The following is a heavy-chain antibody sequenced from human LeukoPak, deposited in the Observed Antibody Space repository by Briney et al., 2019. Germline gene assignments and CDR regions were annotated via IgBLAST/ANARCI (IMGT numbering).Heavy chain of an antibody. CDR3: TRVGNDFWSGYYEGFDY. CDR1: GFTFGDYA. Sequence: PGGSLRLSCTASGFTFGDYAMSWFRQAPGKGLEWVGVIRSKAYGGTTEYAASVKGRFTISRDDSKSIAYLQMNSLKTEDTAVYYCTRVGNDFWSGYYEGFDYWGQRTLVTVSS. D-gene: IGHD3-3*01. V-gene: IGHV3-49*03. CDR2: IRSKAYGGTT. J-gene: IGHJ4*02.